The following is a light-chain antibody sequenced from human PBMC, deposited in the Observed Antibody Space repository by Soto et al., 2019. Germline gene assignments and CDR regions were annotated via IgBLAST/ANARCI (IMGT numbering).Light chain of an antibody. CDR1: QSVRSW. V-gene: IGKV1-5*01. Sequence: DIQMTQSPSTLSASVGDRVTITCRASQSVRSWLVWYQQKPGRAPKFLIYDASSLESGVPSRFSGSGSGTEFTLTIINLQPDDFATYYCQQYDNYPLTFGGGTKVEI. J-gene: IGKJ4*01. CDR3: QQYDNYPLT. CDR2: DAS.